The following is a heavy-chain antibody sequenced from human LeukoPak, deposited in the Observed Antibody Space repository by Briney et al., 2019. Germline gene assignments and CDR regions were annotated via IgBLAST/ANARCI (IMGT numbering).Heavy chain of an antibody. J-gene: IGHJ4*02. CDR3: ATEGPDYYDSSGYYPALDY. D-gene: IGHD3-22*01. CDR1: GYTFTGYY. CDR2: INPNSGGT. Sequence: ASVKVSCKASGYTFTGYYMRWVRQAPGQGLEWMGWINPNSGGTNYAQKFQGRVTMTRDTSISTAYMELSRLRSDDTAVYYCATEGPDYYDSSGYYPALDYWGQGTLVTVSS. V-gene: IGHV1-2*02.